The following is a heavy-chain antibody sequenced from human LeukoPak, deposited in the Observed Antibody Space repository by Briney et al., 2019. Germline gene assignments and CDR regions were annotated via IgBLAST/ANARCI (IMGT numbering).Heavy chain of an antibody. V-gene: IGHV5-51*01. J-gene: IGHJ4*02. D-gene: IGHD2-15*01. CDR2: IYPGDSDT. CDR1: GYSFTSYW. Sequence: GESLKISCKGSGYSFTSYWIGWVRQMPGKGLEWMGIIYPGDSDTRYSPSFQGQVTISADKSISTAYPQWSSLKASDTAMYYCARHPSDIVVVVAATNYFDYWGQGTLVTVSS. CDR3: ARHPSDIVVVVAATNYFDY.